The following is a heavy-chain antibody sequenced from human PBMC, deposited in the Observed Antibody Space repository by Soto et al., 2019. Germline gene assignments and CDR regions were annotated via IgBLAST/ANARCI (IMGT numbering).Heavy chain of an antibody. J-gene: IGHJ4*02. V-gene: IGHV3-23*01. Sequence: EVQVLESGGGSVQPGGSLRLSCAASGITFSIYAMSGVRQAPGKGLEWVSAIRGSAGMTYYADSVKGRFTISRDNSKNTLYLQMSSLSADDKAVYFCAKGWGFSNYDFDYCGQGTLVTVSS. CDR1: GITFSIYA. CDR2: IRGSAGMT. D-gene: IGHD4-4*01. CDR3: AKGWGFSNYDFDY.